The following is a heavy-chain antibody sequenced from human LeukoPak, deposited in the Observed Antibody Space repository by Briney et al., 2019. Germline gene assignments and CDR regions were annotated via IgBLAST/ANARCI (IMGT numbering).Heavy chain of an antibody. CDR2: IYTSGST. CDR1: GGSISSDSYY. Sequence: SQTLSLTCTVSGGSISSDSYYWSWIRQPAGKGLEWIGRIYTSGSTNYNPSLKSRVTISVDTSKNQFSLKLSSVTAADTAVYYCAREGYGDPLDYWGQGTLVTVSS. D-gene: IGHD4-17*01. V-gene: IGHV4-61*02. CDR3: AREGYGDPLDY. J-gene: IGHJ4*02.